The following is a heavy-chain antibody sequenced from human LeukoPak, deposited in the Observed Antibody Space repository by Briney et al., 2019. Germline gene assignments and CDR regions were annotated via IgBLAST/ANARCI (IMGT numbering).Heavy chain of an antibody. V-gene: IGHV3-23*01. CDR2: INGSGGST. J-gene: IGHJ5*02. CDR1: GFAFRSYA. CDR3: AKVRYFDWLSPFNYFDP. D-gene: IGHD3-9*01. Sequence: GGSLRLSCAASGFAFRSYAMSWVRQAPGKVLEWVSGINGSGGSTDYADSVKGRFTISRDNSKNTLYLQMNSLRAEDTAVYYCAKVRYFDWLSPFNYFDPWGQGTLVTVSS.